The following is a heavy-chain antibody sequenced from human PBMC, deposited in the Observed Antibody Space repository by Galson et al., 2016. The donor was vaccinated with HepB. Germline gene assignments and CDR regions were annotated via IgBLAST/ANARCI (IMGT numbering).Heavy chain of an antibody. D-gene: IGHD6-13*01. V-gene: IGHV1-69*10. J-gene: IGHJ4*02. CDR1: GVTFSDYV. CDR3: AGIGIAPAGMYYFDY. CDR2: IIPALDTV. Sequence: SVKASCKASGVTFSDYVISWVRQAPGQGLEWMGGIIPALDTVNYAQRFQGRVMFTADKSTTTVYMELSSLRSEDTAVYFCAGIGIAPAGMYYFDYWGQGSLVTVSS.